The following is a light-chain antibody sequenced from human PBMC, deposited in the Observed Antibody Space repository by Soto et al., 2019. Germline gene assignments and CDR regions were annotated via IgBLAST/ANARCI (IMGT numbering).Light chain of an antibody. Sequence: IVLAQSPGTLSLSPGETATLSCRASQNFGSTYLAWYQQKPGQAPSLLIYDASIRATDIPDRFSGSGSGTDFTLTISRLEPEDFAVYYCQQYGTSPPLTFGGGTKVEI. J-gene: IGKJ4*01. CDR1: QNFGSTY. CDR3: QQYGTSPPLT. CDR2: DAS. V-gene: IGKV3-20*01.